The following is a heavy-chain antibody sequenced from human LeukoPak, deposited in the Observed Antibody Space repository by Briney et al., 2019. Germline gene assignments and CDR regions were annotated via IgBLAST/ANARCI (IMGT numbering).Heavy chain of an antibody. D-gene: IGHD5-24*01. J-gene: IGHJ4*02. CDR1: GFTFSSYE. Sequence: QAGGSLRLSCAASGFTFSSYEMNWVRQAPGKGLEWVSYISSSGSTIYYADSVKGRFTISRDNAKNSLYLQMNSLRAEDTALYYCAKGYRKGRWLPLDYWGQGTLVTVSS. V-gene: IGHV3-48*03. CDR2: ISSSGSTI. CDR3: AKGYRKGRWLPLDY.